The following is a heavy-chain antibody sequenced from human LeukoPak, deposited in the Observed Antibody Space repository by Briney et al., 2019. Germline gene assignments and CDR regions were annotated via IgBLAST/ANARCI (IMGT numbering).Heavy chain of an antibody. CDR1: GFTFSSYA. CDR3: AKPSSGYREYFQH. CDR2: ISGSGGST. Sequence: GGSLRLSCAASGFTFSSYAMSWVRQAPGKGLEWVSAISGSGGSTYYADSVKGRFTISGDNSKNTLYLQMNSLRAEDTAVYYCAKPSSGYREYFQHWGQGTLVTVSS. D-gene: IGHD3-22*01. V-gene: IGHV3-23*01. J-gene: IGHJ1*01.